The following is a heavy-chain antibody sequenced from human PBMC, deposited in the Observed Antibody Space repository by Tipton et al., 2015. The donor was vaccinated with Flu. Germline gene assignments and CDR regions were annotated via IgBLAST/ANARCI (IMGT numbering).Heavy chain of an antibody. Sequence: SLRLSCAASGFTFERYTMHWVRLLPGKGLEWVSFMSLDGGSTHYADSVKGRFTISRDNYENSLFLQMTSLTPEDSGFYYCAKEIGSDSSNWEFIDNWGQGTLVTVSS. D-gene: IGHD3-22*01. CDR1: GFTFERYT. CDR2: MSLDGGST. CDR3: AKEIGSDSSNWEFIDN. V-gene: IGHV3-43*01. J-gene: IGHJ4*02.